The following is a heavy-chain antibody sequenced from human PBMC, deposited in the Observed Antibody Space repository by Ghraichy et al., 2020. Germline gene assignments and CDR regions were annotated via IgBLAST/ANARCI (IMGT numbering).Heavy chain of an antibody. CDR1: GFTFSSYW. CDR3: ARDSGRGYNDFDY. D-gene: IGHD5-18*01. Sequence: GGSLRLSCAASGFTFSSYWMHWVRHAPGKGLVWVSRINSDGSSTSYADSVKGRFTISRDNAKNTLYLQMNSLRAEDTAVYYCARDSGRGYNDFDYWGQGTLVTVSS. CDR2: INSDGSST. V-gene: IGHV3-74*01. J-gene: IGHJ4*02.